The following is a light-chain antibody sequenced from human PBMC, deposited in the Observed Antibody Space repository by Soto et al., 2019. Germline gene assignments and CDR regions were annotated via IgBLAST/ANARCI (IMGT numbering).Light chain of an antibody. Sequence: NQMTQSPSTLSASVCDRISMTCRARQNVSNCLACYQQKPQNAPKLLIHDATSAERGVPSRFSGRGSGKEFTPTISSLQPDDFAAYYYHQYNNYPSTFGQGTKVDIK. J-gene: IGKJ1*01. CDR3: HQYNNYPST. V-gene: IGKV1-5*01. CDR1: QNVSNC. CDR2: DAT.